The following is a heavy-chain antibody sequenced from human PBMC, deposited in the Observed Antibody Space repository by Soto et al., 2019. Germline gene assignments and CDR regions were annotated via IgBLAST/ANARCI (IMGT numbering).Heavy chain of an antibody. CDR1: GGSVSSGSYY. CDR3: ARVKGYSYGPLDY. CDR2: IYYSGST. Sequence: PSETLSLTCTVSGGSVSSGSYYWSWIRQPPEKGLEWIGYIYYSGSTNYNPSLKSRVTISVDTSKNQFSLKLSSVTAADTAVYYCARVKGYSYGPLDYWGQGTLVTVSS. D-gene: IGHD5-18*01. J-gene: IGHJ4*02. V-gene: IGHV4-61*01.